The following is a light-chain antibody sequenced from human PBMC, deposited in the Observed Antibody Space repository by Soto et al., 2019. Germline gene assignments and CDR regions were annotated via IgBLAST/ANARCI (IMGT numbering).Light chain of an antibody. CDR1: SSDVGGYNY. J-gene: IGLJ3*02. Sequence: QSALTQPPSASGSPGQSVTISCTGTSSDVGGYNYVSWYQQYPGKAPKLMIYEVNKRPSGVPDRFSGSKSGNTASLTVSGLQAEDEADYYCSSYAGSNNWMFGGGTKLTVL. V-gene: IGLV2-8*01. CDR3: SSYAGSNNWM. CDR2: EVN.